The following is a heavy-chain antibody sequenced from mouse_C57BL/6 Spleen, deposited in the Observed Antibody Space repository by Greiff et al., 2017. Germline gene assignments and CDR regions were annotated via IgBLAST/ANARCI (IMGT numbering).Heavy chain of an antibody. CDR1: GFTFSSYA. J-gene: IGHJ4*01. D-gene: IGHD2-14*01. V-gene: IGHV5-9-1*02. Sequence: EVQVVESGEGLVKPGGSLKLSCAASGFTFSSYAMSWVRQTPEKRLEWVAYISSGGDYIYYADTVKGRFTISRDNARNTLYLQMSSLKSEDTAMYYCTRGRRSGVYAMDYWGQGTSVTVSS. CDR2: ISSGGDYI. CDR3: TRGRRSGVYAMDY.